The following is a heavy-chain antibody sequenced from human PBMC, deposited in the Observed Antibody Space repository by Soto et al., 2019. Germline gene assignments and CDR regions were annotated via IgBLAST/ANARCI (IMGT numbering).Heavy chain of an antibody. CDR1: GYTFTSYD. CDR2: MNPNSGNT. Sequence: ASVKVSCKASGYTFTSYDINWVRQATGQGLEWMGWMNPNSGNTGYAQKFQGRVTMTRNTSISTAYMELSSLRSEDTAVHYCARGRVRRLHDYGDYGANDAFDIWGQGTMVTVSS. V-gene: IGHV1-8*01. D-gene: IGHD4-17*01. J-gene: IGHJ3*02. CDR3: ARGRVRRLHDYGDYGANDAFDI.